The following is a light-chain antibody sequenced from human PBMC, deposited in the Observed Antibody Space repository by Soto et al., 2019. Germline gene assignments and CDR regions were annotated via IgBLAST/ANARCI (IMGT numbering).Light chain of an antibody. CDR2: DVS. V-gene: IGLV2-11*01. J-gene: IGLJ1*01. CDR1: SSDVGGYNY. CDR3: CSYAVSFYV. Sequence: QSVLTQPRSVSGSPGQSVTISCTGTSSDVGGYNYVSWYQQHPGKAPKLMIYDVSKRPSGVPDRFSGSKSGNTASLTISGLQADDEADYYSCSYAVSFYVFGTGTKVTVL.